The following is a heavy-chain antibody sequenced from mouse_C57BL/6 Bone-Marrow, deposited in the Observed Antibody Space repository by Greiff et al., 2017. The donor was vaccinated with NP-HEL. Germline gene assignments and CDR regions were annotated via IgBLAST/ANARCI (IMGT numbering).Heavy chain of an antibody. J-gene: IGHJ2*01. V-gene: IGHV3-6*01. CDR2: ISYDGSN. CDR3: ARGTTVAFDY. D-gene: IGHD1-1*01. CDR1: GYSITSGYY. Sequence: EVQLVESGPGLVKPSQSLSLTCSVTGYSITSGYYWNWIRQFPGNKLEWMGYISYDGSNNYNPSLKNRISITRDTSKNQFFLKLNSVTTEDTATYYCARGTTVAFDYWGQGTTLTVSS.